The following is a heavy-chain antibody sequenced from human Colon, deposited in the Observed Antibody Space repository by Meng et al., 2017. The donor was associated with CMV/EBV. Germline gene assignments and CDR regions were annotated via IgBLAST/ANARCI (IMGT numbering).Heavy chain of an antibody. D-gene: IGHD5-12*01. CDR2: ISSSSSYI. V-gene: IGHV3-21*01. J-gene: IGHJ6*02. Sequence: GESLKISCAASGFTFSSYAMSWVRQAPGKGLEWVSSISSSSSYIYYADSVKGRFTISRDNAKNSLYLQMNSLRAEDTAVYYCARGGLPEVYYYYGMDVWGQGTTVTVSS. CDR1: GFTFSSYA. CDR3: ARGGLPEVYYYYGMDV.